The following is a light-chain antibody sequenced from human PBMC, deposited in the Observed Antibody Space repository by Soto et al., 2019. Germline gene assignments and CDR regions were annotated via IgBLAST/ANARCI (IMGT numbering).Light chain of an antibody. CDR3: QQYNNWPLT. V-gene: IGKV3-15*01. Sequence: EIVMTQSPATLSVSPGERATLSCRASQSVNNNLAWYQQKPGQAPRLLIYGASARATGIPARFSGSGSGTEFTLTISRLQSEDFAVDYCQQYNNWPLTFGGGTKVEIK. CDR2: GAS. CDR1: QSVNNN. J-gene: IGKJ4*01.